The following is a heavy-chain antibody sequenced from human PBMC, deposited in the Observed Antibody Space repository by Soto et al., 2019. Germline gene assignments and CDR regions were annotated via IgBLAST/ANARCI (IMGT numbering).Heavy chain of an antibody. CDR2: IGTAGDT. V-gene: IGHV3-13*01. CDR1: GFTFSSYD. Sequence: GGSLRLSCAASGFTFSSYDMHWVRQATGKGLEWVSAIGTAGDTYYPGSVKGRFTISRENAKNSLYLQMNSLRAEDTAVYYCARDRQLYRGYDIYYYYGMDDWGQGTTVTVSS. CDR3: ARDRQLYRGYDIYYYYGMDD. J-gene: IGHJ6*02. D-gene: IGHD3-9*01.